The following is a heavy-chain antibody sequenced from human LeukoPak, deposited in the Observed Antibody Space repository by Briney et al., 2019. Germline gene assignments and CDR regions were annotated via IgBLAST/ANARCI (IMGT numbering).Heavy chain of an antibody. V-gene: IGHV3-23*01. CDR1: GFTVSDYS. Sequence: QPGGSLRLSCAASGFTVSDYSMSWVRRAPGKGLEWVSAISGSGSYTDYADSVKGRFTISKDNSKNTLYMRMSSLRAEDTAVYYCAKRRYDSSGHFDSWGQGTLVTVSS. J-gene: IGHJ4*02. CDR3: AKRRYDSSGHFDS. CDR2: ISGSGSYT. D-gene: IGHD3-22*01.